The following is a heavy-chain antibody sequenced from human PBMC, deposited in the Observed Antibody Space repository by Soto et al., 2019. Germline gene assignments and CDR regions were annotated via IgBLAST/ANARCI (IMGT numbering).Heavy chain of an antibody. CDR2: TYYRSKWYN. D-gene: IGHD6-19*01. J-gene: IGHJ5*02. CDR3: ASGGIAVATTPWFDP. CDR1: GDSVYSNSAA. Sequence: SQTLSLTCAISGDSVYSNSAAWNWIRQSPSSGLEWLGRTYYRSKWYNDYAVSVKSRITINPDTSKNQFSLQLNSVTPEDTAVYYCASGGIAVATTPWFDPWGQGPLVTVSS. V-gene: IGHV6-1*01.